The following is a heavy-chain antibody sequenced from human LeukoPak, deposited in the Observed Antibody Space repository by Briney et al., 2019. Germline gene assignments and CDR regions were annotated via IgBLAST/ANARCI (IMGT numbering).Heavy chain of an antibody. CDR3: AKYGNSGWVIDN. D-gene: IGHD6-19*01. J-gene: IGHJ4*02. V-gene: IGHV4-59*08. CDR1: GGSICSNY. CDR2: IYYTGAT. Sequence: SETLSLTCTVSGGSICSNYWTWLRQPPGKGLEYIGYIYYTGATNYNPPLKSRVTISVDTSKNQFSLKMTSVTAADTAVYFCAKYGNSGWVIDNWGQGTLVTVSS.